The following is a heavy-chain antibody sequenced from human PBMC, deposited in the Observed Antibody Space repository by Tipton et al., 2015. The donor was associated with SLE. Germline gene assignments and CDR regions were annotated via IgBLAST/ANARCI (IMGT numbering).Heavy chain of an antibody. J-gene: IGHJ3*01. CDR3: VGFTSGGWTNGAFDL. Sequence: LRLSCSVSGGSISKYYWSWIRQSAGKGLEWIGRIYSSGNTDYNPSFRSRVSMSIDTSERHFSLKVTSMTAADTAVYYCVGFTSGGWTNGAFDLWGKGTLVTVSS. CDR2: IYSSGNT. CDR1: GGSISKYY. V-gene: IGHV4-4*07. D-gene: IGHD2-2*01.